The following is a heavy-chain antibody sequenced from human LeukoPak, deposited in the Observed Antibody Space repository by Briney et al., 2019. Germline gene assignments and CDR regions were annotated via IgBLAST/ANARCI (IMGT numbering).Heavy chain of an antibody. CDR3: ARVGSIAAAVTGDYFDY. CDR1: GFTFSSYA. J-gene: IGHJ4*02. V-gene: IGHV3-30*04. CDR2: ISYDGSNK. Sequence: GGSLRLSCAASGFTFSSYAMHWVRQAPGKELEWVAVISYDGSNKYYADSVKGRFTISRDNSKNTLYLQMNSLRAEDTAVYYCARVGSIAAAVTGDYFDYWGQGTLVTVSS. D-gene: IGHD6-13*01.